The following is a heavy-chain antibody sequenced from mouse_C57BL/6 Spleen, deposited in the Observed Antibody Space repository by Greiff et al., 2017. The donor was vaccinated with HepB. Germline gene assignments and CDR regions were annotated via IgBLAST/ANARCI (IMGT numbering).Heavy chain of an antibody. D-gene: IGHD1-1*01. V-gene: IGHV14-3*01. Sequence: EVQLQQSVAELVRPGASVKLSCTASGFNIKNTYMHWVKQRPEQGLEWIGRIDPANGNTKYAPKFQGKATITADTSSNTAYLQLSSLTSEDTAIYYCARSVNYYGSSYVGYFDVWGTGTTVTVSS. J-gene: IGHJ1*03. CDR3: ARSVNYYGSSYVGYFDV. CDR2: IDPANGNT. CDR1: GFNIKNTY.